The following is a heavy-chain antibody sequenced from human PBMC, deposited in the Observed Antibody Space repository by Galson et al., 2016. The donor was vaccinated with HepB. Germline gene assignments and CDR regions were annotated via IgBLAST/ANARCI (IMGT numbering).Heavy chain of an antibody. J-gene: IGHJ4*02. V-gene: IGHV3-15*05. CDR1: GLSFSDAW. D-gene: IGHD3-10*01. CDR2: IKGKTDGGTT. CDR3: ARDYNFGSGTFDY. Sequence: SLRLSCAASGLSFSDAWMSWVRQAPGKGLEWVGRIKGKTDGGTTDYAAPVKGRFTISGDTSERVFSLNLRSVTAADTAVYYCARDYNFGSGTFDYWGQGTLVIVYS.